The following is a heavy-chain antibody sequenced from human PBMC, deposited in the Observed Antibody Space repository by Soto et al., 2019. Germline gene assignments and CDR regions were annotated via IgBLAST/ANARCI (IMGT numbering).Heavy chain of an antibody. CDR1: GYTFTTYG. CDR3: AREYCSSTNCYFWFDP. V-gene: IGHV1-18*01. D-gene: IGHD2-2*01. CDR2: ISAYNGNT. Sequence: ASVKVSCKASGYTFTTYGISWVRQAPGQGLEWMGWISAYNGNTNYAQKLQGRVTMTTDTSTSTAYMELRSLRSDDTAVYYCAREYCSSTNCYFWFDPWGQETLVTVSS. J-gene: IGHJ5*02.